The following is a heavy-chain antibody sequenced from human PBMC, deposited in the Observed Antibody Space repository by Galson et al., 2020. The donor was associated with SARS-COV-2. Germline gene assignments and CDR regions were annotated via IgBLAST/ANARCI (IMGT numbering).Heavy chain of an antibody. J-gene: IGHJ6*03. CDR1: GFTFSSYW. Sequence: QLGESLKISCAASGFTFSSYWMSWVRQAPGKGLEWVANIKQDGSEKYYVDSVKGRFTISRDNAKNSLYLQMNSLRAEDTAVYYCAREVVLRYFDWPYYYYMDVWGKGTTVTVSS. CDR3: AREVVLRYFDWPYYYYMDV. V-gene: IGHV3-7*01. D-gene: IGHD3-9*01. CDR2: IKQDGSEK.